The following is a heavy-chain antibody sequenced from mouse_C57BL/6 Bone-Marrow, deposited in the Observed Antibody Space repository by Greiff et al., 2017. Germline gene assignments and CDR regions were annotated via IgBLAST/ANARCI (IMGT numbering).Heavy chain of an antibody. Sequence: VQLQQSGAELVKPGASVKLSCKASGYTFTSYWMHWVKQRPGQGLEWLGMIHPNRGGTNYTEQFKSKATLTVDKSSSTAYMQRSSLTSEDSAVDYCHGQLRLRFDYWGQGTTLTVSS. CDR1: GYTFTSYW. CDR2: IHPNRGGT. D-gene: IGHD3-2*02. J-gene: IGHJ2*01. V-gene: IGHV1-64*01. CDR3: HGQLRLRFDY.